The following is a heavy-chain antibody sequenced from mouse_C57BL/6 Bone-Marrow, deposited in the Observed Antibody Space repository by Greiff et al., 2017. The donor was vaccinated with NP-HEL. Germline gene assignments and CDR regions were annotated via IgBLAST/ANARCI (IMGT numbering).Heavy chain of an antibody. V-gene: IGHV1-64*01. D-gene: IGHD1-1*01. Sequence: QVQLQQPGAELVKPGASVKLSCKASGYTFTSYWMHWVKQRPGQGLEWIGMIHPNSGSTNYNEKFKSKATLTVDKSSSTAYMQLSSLTSEDSAVYYCARYYGSSKGCAYWGQGTLVTVSA. J-gene: IGHJ3*01. CDR3: ARYYGSSKGCAY. CDR2: IHPNSGST. CDR1: GYTFTSYW.